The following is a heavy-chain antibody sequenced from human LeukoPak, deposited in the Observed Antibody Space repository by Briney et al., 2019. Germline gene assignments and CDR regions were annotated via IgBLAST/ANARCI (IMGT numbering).Heavy chain of an antibody. CDR3: ARGLSYDGDDY. V-gene: IGHV1-69*06. J-gene: IGHJ4*02. CDR1: GGTFSSYA. CDR2: IIPIFGTA. Sequence: ASVKVSCKASGGTFSSYAISWVRQAPGQGLEWMGGIIPIFGTANYAQKFQGRVTITADKSTSTAYMELSSLRSEDTAVYYCARGLSYDGDDYWGQGTLVTVSS. D-gene: IGHD3-22*01.